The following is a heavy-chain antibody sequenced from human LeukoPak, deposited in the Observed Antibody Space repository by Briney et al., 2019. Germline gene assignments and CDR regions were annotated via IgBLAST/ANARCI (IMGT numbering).Heavy chain of an antibody. CDR3: ARDLYQDGSSDY. CDR1: GGSISSYY. CDR2: IYYSGST. J-gene: IGHJ4*02. D-gene: IGHD5-24*01. Sequence: PSETLSLTCTVSGGSISSYYWSWIRQPPGKGLEWIGYIYYSGSTNYNPSLKSRVTISVDTSKNQFSLKLSSVTAADTAVYYCARDLYQDGSSDYWGQGTLVTVSS. V-gene: IGHV4-59*01.